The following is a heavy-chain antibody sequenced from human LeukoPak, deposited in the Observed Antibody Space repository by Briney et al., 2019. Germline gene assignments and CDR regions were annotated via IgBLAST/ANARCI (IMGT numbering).Heavy chain of an antibody. J-gene: IGHJ6*02. Sequence: PSETLSLTCTVSGGSISSGDYYWSWIRQPPGKGLEWIGYIYYSGSTYYNPSLKSRVTISVDTSKNQFSLKLSSVTAADTAVYYCARATVAGTGNNYYYYGMDVWGQGTTVTVSS. D-gene: IGHD6-19*01. CDR1: GGSISSGDYY. CDR3: ARATVAGTGNNYYYYGMDV. V-gene: IGHV4-30-4*01. CDR2: IYYSGST.